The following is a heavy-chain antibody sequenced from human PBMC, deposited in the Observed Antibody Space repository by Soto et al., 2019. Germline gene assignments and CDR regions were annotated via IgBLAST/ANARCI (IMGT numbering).Heavy chain of an antibody. CDR1: GYTFTSYY. D-gene: IGHD2-15*01. Sequence: SVKGSCKAAGYTFTSYYMHWVRQAPVQGLEWMGIINPSGGSTSYAQKFQGRVTMTRDTSTSTVYMELSSLRSEDTAVYYCARDAVYCSGGSCDSGAFDIRGQGTMVTVSS. V-gene: IGHV1-46*01. CDR3: ARDAVYCSGGSCDSGAFDI. CDR2: INPSGGST. J-gene: IGHJ3*02.